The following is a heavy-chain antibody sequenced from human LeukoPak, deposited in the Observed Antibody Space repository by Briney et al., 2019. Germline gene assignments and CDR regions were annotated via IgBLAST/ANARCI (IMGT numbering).Heavy chain of an antibody. Sequence: SETLSLTCIVSGGSISSYYWSWIRQPPGKGLESIGYIYYSGSTTYNPSLKSRVTISLQTSKNQFSLKLSSVTAEDTAVYYCARSIVVAGIVSDYYYYAMDVWGQGTTVTVSS. CDR1: GGSISSYY. D-gene: IGHD6-19*01. J-gene: IGHJ6*02. CDR2: IYYSGST. V-gene: IGHV4-59*08. CDR3: ARSIVVAGIVSDYYYYAMDV.